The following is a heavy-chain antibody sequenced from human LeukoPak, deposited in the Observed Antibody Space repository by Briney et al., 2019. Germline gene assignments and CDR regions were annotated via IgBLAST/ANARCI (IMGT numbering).Heavy chain of an antibody. CDR3: ARDGKSGEGAFDI. CDR2: IYSGGST. Sequence: GGSLRLSCVASGFTVSGNYMSWVRQAPGKGLEWVSVIYSGGSTYYADSVKGRFTISSDNSKNTLYLQMNSLRAEDTAVYYCARDGKSGEGAFDIWGQGTMVTVSS. D-gene: IGHD2-15*01. V-gene: IGHV3-53*01. J-gene: IGHJ3*02. CDR1: GFTVSGNY.